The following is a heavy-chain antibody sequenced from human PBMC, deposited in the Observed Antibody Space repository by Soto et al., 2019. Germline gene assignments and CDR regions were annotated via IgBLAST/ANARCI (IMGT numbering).Heavy chain of an antibody. V-gene: IGHV4-31*03. Sequence: QVQLQESGPGLVKPSQTLSLTCTVSGGSISSGGYYWSWIRQHPGKGLEWIGYIYYSGSTYYNPSLKRRVTVSGXTSKNQFSLKLSSVTAADTAVYYCARWVGATSFDYWGQGTLVTVSS. D-gene: IGHD1-26*01. CDR3: ARWVGATSFDY. CDR1: GGSISSGGYY. CDR2: IYYSGST. J-gene: IGHJ4*02.